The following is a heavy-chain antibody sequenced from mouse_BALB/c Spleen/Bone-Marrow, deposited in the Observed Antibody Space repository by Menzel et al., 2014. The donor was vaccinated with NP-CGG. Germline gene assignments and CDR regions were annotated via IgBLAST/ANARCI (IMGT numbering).Heavy chain of an antibody. J-gene: IGHJ2*01. D-gene: IGHD1-2*01. V-gene: IGHV2-9*02. CDR2: IWAGGST. CDR1: GFSLTSSG. Sequence: VKLMESGPGLVAPSQSLSIPCSVSGFSLTSSGVHWVRQPPGKGLEWLGVIWAGGSTNYNSALMSRLSISKDNPKSQVFLKMNSLQTDDTVMYYCARGGEFITSAFDYWGQGTTLTVSS. CDR3: ARGGEFITSAFDY.